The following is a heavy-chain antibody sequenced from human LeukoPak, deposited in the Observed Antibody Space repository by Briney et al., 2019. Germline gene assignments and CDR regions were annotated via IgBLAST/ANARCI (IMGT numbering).Heavy chain of an antibody. J-gene: IGHJ3*02. CDR2: ISGSGGST. CDR3: AKKGLDIVVVPAAHDAFDI. CDR1: GFTFSDYA. V-gene: IGHV3-23*01. Sequence: GGSLRLSCVVSGFTFSDYAMSWVRQAPGKGLEWVSAISGSGGSTYYADSVKGRFTISRDNSKNTLYLQMNSLRAEDTAVYYCAKKGLDIVVVPAAHDAFDIWGQGTMVTVSS. D-gene: IGHD2-2*01.